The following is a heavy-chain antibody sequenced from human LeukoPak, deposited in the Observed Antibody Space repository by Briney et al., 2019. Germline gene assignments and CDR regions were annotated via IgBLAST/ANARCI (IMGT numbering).Heavy chain of an antibody. J-gene: IGHJ5*02. V-gene: IGHV3-7*04. D-gene: IGHD6-19*01. CDR2: IKQDGREK. CDR3: ARDPGSGWWGGFDL. CDR1: GFNFDHYW. Sequence: RGALTLSCAASGFNFDHYWMTWVRQPPGKGLEWVANIKQDGREKVYMDSMKGRFTISRDNSRDSLYLQMNSLRPEDTAVYCARDPGSGWWGGFDLWGQGTLVTVSS.